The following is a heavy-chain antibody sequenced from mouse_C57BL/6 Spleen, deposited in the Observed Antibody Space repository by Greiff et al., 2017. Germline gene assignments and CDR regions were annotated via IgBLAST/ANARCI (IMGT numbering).Heavy chain of an antibody. CDR1: GYSITSGYY. Sequence: ESGPGLVKPSQSLSLTCSVTGYSITSGYYWNWIRQFPGNKLEWMGYISYDGSNNYNPSLKNRISITRDTSKNQFFLKLNSVTTEDTATYYCASGGPAFAYWGQGTLVTVSA. V-gene: IGHV3-6*01. CDR2: ISYDGSN. J-gene: IGHJ3*01. CDR3: ASGGPAFAY.